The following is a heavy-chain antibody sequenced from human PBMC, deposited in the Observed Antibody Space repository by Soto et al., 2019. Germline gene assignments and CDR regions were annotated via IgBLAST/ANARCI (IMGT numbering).Heavy chain of an antibody. CDR2: INPSGGST. D-gene: IGHD1-1*01. V-gene: IGHV1-46*01. J-gene: IGHJ4*02. CDR3: ARDLRPRTTGTTSNYFDY. CDR1: GYTFTSYY. Sequence: ASVKVSCKASGYTFTSYYMHWVRQAPGQGLEWMGIINPSGGSTSYAQKFQGRVTMTRDTSTNTVYMELSSLRSEDTAVYYCARDLRPRTTGTTSNYFDYRGKGTLVTVSS.